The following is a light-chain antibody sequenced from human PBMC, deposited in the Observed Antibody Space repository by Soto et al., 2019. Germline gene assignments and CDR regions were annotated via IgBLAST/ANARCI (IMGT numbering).Light chain of an antibody. Sequence: DIKMTQSPSSLSASVGDRVTITCRASQGISNYLAWYQQKPGKVPKLLIYAASTLQSGVPSRFSGSGSGTDFALTISSLQPEDVATSYCQKYNSAPRTFGQGTKVEIK. CDR3: QKYNSAPRT. V-gene: IGKV1-27*01. CDR1: QGISNY. CDR2: AAS. J-gene: IGKJ1*01.